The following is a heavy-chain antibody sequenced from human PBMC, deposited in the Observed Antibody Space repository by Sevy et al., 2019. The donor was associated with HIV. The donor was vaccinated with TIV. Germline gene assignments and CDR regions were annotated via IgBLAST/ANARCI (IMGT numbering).Heavy chain of an antibody. D-gene: IGHD5-12*01. V-gene: IGHV3-21*01. CDR3: ARDMGSGDGYNKGFDY. Sequence: GGFLRLSCAASGFTFSSYSMNWVRQAPGKGLEWVSSISSSSSYIYYADSVKGRFTISRDNAKNSLYLQMNSLRAEDTAVYYCARDMGSGDGYNKGFDYWGQGTLVTVSS. J-gene: IGHJ4*02. CDR2: ISSSSSYI. CDR1: GFTFSSYS.